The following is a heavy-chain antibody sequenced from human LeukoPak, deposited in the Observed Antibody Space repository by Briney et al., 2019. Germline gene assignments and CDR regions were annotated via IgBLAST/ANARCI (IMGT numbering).Heavy chain of an antibody. CDR2: IYYSGST. D-gene: IGHD5-18*01. CDR1: GASTNSRSYY. CDR3: ARVGVYSYGYSFDY. Sequence: SETLSLTCTVSGASTNSRSYYWDWIRQPPGKGLDWIGYIYYSGSTNYNPSLKSRVTISVDTSKNQFSLKLSSVTAADTAVYYCARVGVYSYGYSFDYWGQGTLVTVSS. J-gene: IGHJ4*02. V-gene: IGHV4-61*05.